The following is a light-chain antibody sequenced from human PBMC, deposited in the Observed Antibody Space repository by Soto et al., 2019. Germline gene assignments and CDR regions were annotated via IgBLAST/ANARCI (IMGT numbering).Light chain of an antibody. J-gene: IGKJ3*01. Sequence: LTQSPATLSLSPGARATLSCRASQSVSSYFAWYQQKPGKAPRLLIYGASIRATGIPDRFGGSGSGTDFTLTISRLEPEDFAVYYCQQYGDSPLFGPGTKVDIK. CDR1: QSVSSY. V-gene: IGKV3-20*01. CDR3: QQYGDSPL. CDR2: GAS.